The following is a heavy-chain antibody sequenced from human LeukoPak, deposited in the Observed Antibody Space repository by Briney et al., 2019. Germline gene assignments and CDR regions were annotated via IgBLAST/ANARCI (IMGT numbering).Heavy chain of an antibody. Sequence: GSLRLSCAASGFTFGSHWMSWIRQSPGKGLEWIGEINHSGSTNYNPSLKSRVTISVDTSRNQFSLRLTSVTAADAAMYYCARPGLAYCGGDCYSTEGYYFDYWSQGTLVAVSS. V-gene: IGHV4-34*01. CDR3: ARPGLAYCGGDCYSTEGYYFDY. CDR2: INHSGST. CDR1: GFTFGSHW. D-gene: IGHD2-21*01. J-gene: IGHJ4*02.